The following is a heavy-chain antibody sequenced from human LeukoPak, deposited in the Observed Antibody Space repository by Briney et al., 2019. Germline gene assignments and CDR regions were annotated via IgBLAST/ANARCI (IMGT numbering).Heavy chain of an antibody. CDR2: INQDGSEK. J-gene: IGHJ5*02. Sequence: GGSLRLACPAYGLTFGTHWMSWVRQAPGKGLEWVANINQDGSEKYYVDSVKGRFTISRDNAKNLLYLQMSSLRDEDTAVYYCNTESHHWGQGTLVTVSS. CDR3: NTESHH. CDR1: GLTFGTHW. V-gene: IGHV3-7*01. D-gene: IGHD2-2*02.